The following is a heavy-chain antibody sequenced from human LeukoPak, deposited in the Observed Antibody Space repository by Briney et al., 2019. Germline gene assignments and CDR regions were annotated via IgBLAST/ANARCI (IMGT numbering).Heavy chain of an antibody. J-gene: IGHJ3*02. CDR2: IVVGSGNT. CDR3: AADYYDSSGSNDAFDI. Sequence: ASVKVSCKASGFTFTSSAVQWVRQARGQRLEWIGWIVVGSGNTNYAQKFQERVTITRDMSTSTAYMELSSLRSEDTAVYYCAADYYDSSGSNDAFDIWAKGQWSPSLQ. D-gene: IGHD3-22*01. V-gene: IGHV1-58*01. CDR1: GFTFTSSA.